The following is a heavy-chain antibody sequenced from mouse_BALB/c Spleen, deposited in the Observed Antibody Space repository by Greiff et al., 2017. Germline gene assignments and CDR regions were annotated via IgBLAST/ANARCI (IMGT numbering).Heavy chain of an antibody. J-gene: IGHJ4*01. D-gene: IGHD1-2*01. CDR1: GYSFTGYY. CDR3: ARASLLLFDYYAMDY. Sequence: EVQGVESGPELVKPGASVKMSCKASGYSFTGYYMHWVKQSHVKSLEWIGRINPYNGATSYNQNFKDKASLTVDKSSSTAYMELHSLTSEDSAVYYCARASLLLFDYYAMDYWGQGTSVTVSS. CDR2: INPYNGAT. V-gene: IGHV1-31*01.